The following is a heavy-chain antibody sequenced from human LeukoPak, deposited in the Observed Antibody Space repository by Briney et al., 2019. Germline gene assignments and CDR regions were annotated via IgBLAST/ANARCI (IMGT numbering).Heavy chain of an antibody. D-gene: IGHD1-26*01. CDR2: IYPSGST. V-gene: IGHV4-4*07. CDR1: GGSISSYY. CDR3: ARENSGSYREFDY. J-gene: IGHJ4*02. Sequence: SETLSPTCTVSGGSISSYYWTWIRQPAGKGLEWIGRIYPSGSTNYNPSLKSRVTMSVDTSKNQFSLKLSSVTAADTAVYYCARENSGSYREFDYWGRGTLVTVSS.